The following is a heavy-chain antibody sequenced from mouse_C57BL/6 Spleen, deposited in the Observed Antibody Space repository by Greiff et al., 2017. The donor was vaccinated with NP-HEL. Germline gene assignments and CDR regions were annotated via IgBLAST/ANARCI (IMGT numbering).Heavy chain of an antibody. J-gene: IGHJ4*01. CDR3: ARRAYGNLNAMDY. CDR2: IYPGSGNT. Sequence: QVQLQQSGAELVRPGASVKLSCKASGYTFTDYYINWVKQRPGQGLEWIARIYPGSGNTYYNEKFKGKATLTAEKSSSTAYMQLSSLTSEDSAVYFCARRAYGNLNAMDYWGQGTSVTVSS. CDR1: GYTFTDYY. V-gene: IGHV1-76*01. D-gene: IGHD2-1*01.